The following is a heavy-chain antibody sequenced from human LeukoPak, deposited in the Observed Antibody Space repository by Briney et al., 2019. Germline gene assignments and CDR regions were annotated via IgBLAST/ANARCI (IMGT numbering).Heavy chain of an antibody. CDR3: ALSGYDYYYYYMDV. Sequence: SETLSLTCAVYGGSFSGYYWSWIRQPPGKGLEWIGEINHSGSTNYNPSLKSRVTISVDTSKNQFSLKLSSVTAADTAVYYCALSGYDYYYYYMDVWGKGTTVTISS. CDR2: INHSGST. V-gene: IGHV4-34*01. J-gene: IGHJ6*03. D-gene: IGHD5-12*01. CDR1: GGSFSGYY.